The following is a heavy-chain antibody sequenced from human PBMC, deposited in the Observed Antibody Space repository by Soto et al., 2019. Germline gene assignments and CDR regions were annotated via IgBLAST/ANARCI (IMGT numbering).Heavy chain of an antibody. V-gene: IGHV3-9*01. Sequence: EVQLVESGGGLVQPGRSLRLSCAASGFTFDDYAMHWVRQAPGKGLEWVSSINWNSGSIGYADSVKGRFTISRDNAKNSLQLQMNSLRAEDTALYYCAKDDYSSSSGMDYWGQGTLVTVSS. CDR2: INWNSGSI. J-gene: IGHJ4*02. CDR3: AKDDYSSSSGMDY. D-gene: IGHD6-6*01. CDR1: GFTFDDYA.